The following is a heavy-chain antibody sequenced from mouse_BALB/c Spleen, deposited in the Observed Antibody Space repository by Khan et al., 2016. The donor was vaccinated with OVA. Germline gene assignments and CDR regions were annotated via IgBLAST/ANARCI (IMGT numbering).Heavy chain of an antibody. CDR1: GYTFTTYT. Sequence: VQLQQSGAELARPGASVKMSCKASGYTFTTYTIHWVKQRPGQGLEWIGYIIPSNDYTNYNQTFKDRATLTADKSSSTAYMQLISLTSEDSAVYYCVREGAYYRSDGWFAYWGQGTLVTVSA. CDR2: IIPSNDYT. D-gene: IGHD2-14*01. J-gene: IGHJ3*01. V-gene: IGHV1-4*01. CDR3: VREGAYYRSDGWFAY.